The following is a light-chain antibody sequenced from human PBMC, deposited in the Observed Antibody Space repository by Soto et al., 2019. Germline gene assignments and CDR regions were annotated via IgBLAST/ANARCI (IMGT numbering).Light chain of an antibody. Sequence: QSVLTQPPSASGSPGQSVTISCTGTGSDVGGYNYVSWYQQYPGRVPKLLIYKVSNRPSGVSNRFSGSKSGNTASLTISGLQAEDEADYFCTSPTPGSLYVFGTGTKVTVL. CDR1: GSDVGGYNY. CDR2: KVS. J-gene: IGLJ1*01. CDR3: TSPTPGSLYV. V-gene: IGLV2-14*01.